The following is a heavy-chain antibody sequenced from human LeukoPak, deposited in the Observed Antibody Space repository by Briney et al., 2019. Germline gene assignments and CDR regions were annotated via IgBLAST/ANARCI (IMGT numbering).Heavy chain of an antibody. J-gene: IGHJ4*02. D-gene: IGHD3-10*01. CDR1: GFTFGSYA. Sequence: GGSLRLSCAASGFTFGSYAMYWVRQAPGKGLEWVAVIWYDGSNKYYADSVKGRFTISRDNSKNTLYLQMNSLRAEDTAVYYCTTDLGLTMIRGVFVSWGQGALVTVSS. V-gene: IGHV3-33*08. CDR3: TTDLGLTMIRGVFVS. CDR2: IWYDGSNK.